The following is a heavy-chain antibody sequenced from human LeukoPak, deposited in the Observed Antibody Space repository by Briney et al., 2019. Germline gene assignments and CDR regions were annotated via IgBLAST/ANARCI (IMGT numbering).Heavy chain of an antibody. J-gene: IGHJ5*02. Sequence: GGSLRLSCAASGFTFSSYFWMHWVRQAPGKGLAWVSRINTDGTSTRYADSVKGRFTISRGNAKNTLYLQMNSLRAEDTAVYYCAREVSGDPWYNWFDPWGQGTLVTVSS. CDR3: AREVSGDPWYNWFDP. V-gene: IGHV3-74*01. CDR1: GFTFSSYFW. CDR2: INTDGTST. D-gene: IGHD4-17*01.